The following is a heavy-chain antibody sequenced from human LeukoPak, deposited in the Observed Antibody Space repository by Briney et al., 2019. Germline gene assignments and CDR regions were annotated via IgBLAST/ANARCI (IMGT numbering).Heavy chain of an antibody. Sequence: GGSLRLSCAASGFTLSPYWMTWVRQAPGKGLEWVVTINQDGSEKFYVDSVQGRFTISRDDAKRSLYLQMNSLGAEDTAVYYCARGLVAWSLDIWGQGTMVSVSS. V-gene: IGHV3-7*01. CDR3: ARGLVAWSLDI. CDR1: GFTLSPYW. J-gene: IGHJ3*02. D-gene: IGHD3-9*01. CDR2: INQDGSEK.